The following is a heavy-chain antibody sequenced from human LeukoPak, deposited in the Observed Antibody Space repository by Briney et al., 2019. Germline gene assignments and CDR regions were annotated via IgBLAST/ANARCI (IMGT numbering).Heavy chain of an antibody. D-gene: IGHD3-16*01. CDR3: ARVKRRLDWFDP. J-gene: IGHJ5*02. V-gene: IGHV1-69*01. CDR1: GGTFSSYA. Sequence: GSSVKVSCKASGGTFSSYAISWVRQAPGQGLEWMGGIIPIFGTANYAQKFQGRVTITADESTSTAYMELSSLKSEDTAVYYCARVKRRLDWFDPWGQGTPVTVSS. CDR2: IIPIFGTA.